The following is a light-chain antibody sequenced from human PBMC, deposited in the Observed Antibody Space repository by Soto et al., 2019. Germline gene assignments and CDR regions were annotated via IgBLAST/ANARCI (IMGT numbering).Light chain of an antibody. CDR1: SSNVGGYKH. CDR3: NSQRSSGTRV. J-gene: IGLJ1*01. V-gene: IGLV2-14*01. Sequence: QSVLTQPASVSGSPGQSITISCPGTSSNVGGYKHVSWYQHHPGKAPKLMIYEVSNRPSGVSNRFSGSKSGYTASLTISGLQAEDEADYYCNSQRSSGTRVFGTGTKVTVL. CDR2: EVS.